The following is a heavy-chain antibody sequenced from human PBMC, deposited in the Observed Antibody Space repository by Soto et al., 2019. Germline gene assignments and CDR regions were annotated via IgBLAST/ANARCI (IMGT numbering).Heavy chain of an antibody. J-gene: IGHJ4*02. V-gene: IGHV1-69*01. CDR2: IIPIFGTA. CDR1: GGTFSSYA. Sequence: QVPLVQSGAEVKKPGSSVKVSCKASGGTFSSYAISWVRQAPGQGLEWMGGIIPIFGTANYAQKFQGRVTITADESTSTAYMELSSLRSEDTAVYYCARPNNGYSYLYYFDYWGQGTLVTVSS. CDR3: ARPNNGYSYLYYFDY. D-gene: IGHD5-18*01.